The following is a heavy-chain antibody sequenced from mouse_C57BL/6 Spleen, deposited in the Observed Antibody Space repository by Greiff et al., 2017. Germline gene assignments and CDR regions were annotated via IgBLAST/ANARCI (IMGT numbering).Heavy chain of an antibody. CDR2: IYPGDGDT. CDR1: GYAFSSSW. J-gene: IGHJ1*03. V-gene: IGHV1-82*01. Sequence: VQLQQSGPELVKPGASVKISCKASGYAFSSSWMNWVKQRPGKGLEWIGRIYPGDGDTNYNGKFKGKATLTADKSSSTAYMQHSSLSSEDSAVYFCARTLYFDGWGTGTTVTVSS. CDR3: ARTLYFDG.